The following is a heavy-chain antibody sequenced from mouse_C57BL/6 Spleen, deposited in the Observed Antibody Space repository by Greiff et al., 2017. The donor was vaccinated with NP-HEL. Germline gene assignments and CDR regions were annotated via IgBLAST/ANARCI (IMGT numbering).Heavy chain of an antibody. CDR3: ARSPIYYDYEGFYFDY. Sequence: VQLQQSGPELVKPGASVKISCKASGYAFSSSWMNWVKQRPGKGLEWIGRIYPGDGDTNYNGKFKGKATLTADKSSRTAYMQLSSLTSEDSAVYFCARSPIYYDYEGFYFDYWGQGTTLTVSS. CDR1: GYAFSSSW. D-gene: IGHD2-4*01. V-gene: IGHV1-82*01. J-gene: IGHJ2*01. CDR2: IYPGDGDT.